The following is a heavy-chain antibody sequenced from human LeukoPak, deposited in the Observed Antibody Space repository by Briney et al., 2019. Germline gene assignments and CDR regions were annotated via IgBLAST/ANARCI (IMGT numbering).Heavy chain of an antibody. Sequence: PGGSLRLSCAASGFTFSSYEMNWVRQAPGKGLEWVSVIYSGGSTYYADSVKGRFTISRDNSKNTLYLQMNSLRAEDTAMYYCARDIAYDSSGYYSPHFDYWGQGTLVTVSS. CDR1: GFTFSSYE. J-gene: IGHJ4*02. CDR3: ARDIAYDSSGYYSPHFDY. D-gene: IGHD3-22*01. V-gene: IGHV3-53*01. CDR2: IYSGGST.